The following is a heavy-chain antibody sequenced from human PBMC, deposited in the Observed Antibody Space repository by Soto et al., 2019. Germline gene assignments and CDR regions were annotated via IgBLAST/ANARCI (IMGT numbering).Heavy chain of an antibody. D-gene: IGHD4-17*01. CDR2: ITSTSSYI. Sequence: EVQLVESGGGLVKPGGSLRLSCAASGFTFSSYSLNWVRQAPGKGLEWLSSITSTSSYIYYADSVRGRFTISRDNAKNSLFLQMNSLRADDTAVYYCTRDIPGGDYVGGYWGQGTLVTVSS. CDR3: TRDIPGGDYVGGY. CDR1: GFTFSSYS. J-gene: IGHJ4*02. V-gene: IGHV3-21*06.